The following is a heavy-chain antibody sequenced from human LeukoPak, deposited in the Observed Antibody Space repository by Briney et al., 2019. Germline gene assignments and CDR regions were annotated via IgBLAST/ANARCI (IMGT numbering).Heavy chain of an antibody. CDR2: ISVSGGGT. Sequence: GGSLRLSSAASGFTFSSYAMSWVRQAPEKGLEWVSTISVSGGGTYYADSVKGRFTISRDDSKNTLYLQMNSLRAEDTAVYYCVKDLGRYRNNCFDYWGQGTLVTVSS. CDR1: GFTFSSYA. D-gene: IGHD1-26*01. J-gene: IGHJ4*02. V-gene: IGHV3-23*01. CDR3: VKDLGRYRNNCFDY.